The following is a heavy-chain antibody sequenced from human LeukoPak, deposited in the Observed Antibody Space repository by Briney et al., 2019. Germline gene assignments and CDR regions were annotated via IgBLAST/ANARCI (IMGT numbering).Heavy chain of an antibody. CDR2: IWYDGSNK. CDR1: GFTFSSYG. D-gene: IGHD4-23*01. V-gene: IGHV3-30*19. CDR3: ARERHLVVTIDY. Sequence: GGSLRLSCAASGFTFSSYGMHWVRQAPGKGLGWVAVIWYDGSNKYYADSVKGRFTISRDNSKNTLYLQMNSLRAEDTAVYYCARERHLVVTIDYWGQGTLVTVSS. J-gene: IGHJ4*02.